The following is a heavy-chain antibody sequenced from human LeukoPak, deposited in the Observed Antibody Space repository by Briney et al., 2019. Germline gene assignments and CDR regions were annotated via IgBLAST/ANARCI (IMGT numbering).Heavy chain of an antibody. CDR3: ATHTAMDDYFDY. V-gene: IGHV3-30*03. Sequence: PGGSLRLSCAASGFTFSSYGMHWVRQAPGKGLEWVTVISYDGSNKYYADSVKGRFTISRDNSKNTLYLQMNSLRAEDTAVYYCATHTAMDDYFDYWGQGTLVTVSS. CDR2: ISYDGSNK. D-gene: IGHD5-18*01. J-gene: IGHJ4*02. CDR1: GFTFSSYG.